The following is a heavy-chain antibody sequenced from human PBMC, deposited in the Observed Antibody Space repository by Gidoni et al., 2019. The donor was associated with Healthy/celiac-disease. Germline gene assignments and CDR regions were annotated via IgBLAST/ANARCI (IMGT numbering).Heavy chain of an antibody. Sequence: QVQLVQSGAEVKKPGSSVKVSCQASGGTFSSYAISWVRQAPGQGLEWMGGIIPIFGTANYAQKFQGRVTITADKSTSTADMELSSLRSEDTAVYYCARTPNYYDSSGPGYWGQGTLVTVSS. CDR2: IIPIFGTA. J-gene: IGHJ4*02. V-gene: IGHV1-69*06. CDR1: GGTFSSYA. CDR3: ARTPNYYDSSGPGY. D-gene: IGHD3-22*01.